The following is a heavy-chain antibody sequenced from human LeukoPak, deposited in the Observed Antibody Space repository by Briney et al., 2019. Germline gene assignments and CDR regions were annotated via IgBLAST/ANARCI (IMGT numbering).Heavy chain of an antibody. D-gene: IGHD5-12*01. V-gene: IGHV4-34*01. Sequence: SETLSLTCAVYGGSFSGYYWSWIRQPPGKGLEWIGEINHSGSTNENPSLKSRVTISVDTSKNQFSLKLSSVTAADTAVYYCARGYSGYGVSYWGQGTLVTVSS. J-gene: IGHJ4*02. CDR2: INHSGST. CDR1: GGSFSGYY. CDR3: ARGYSGYGVSY.